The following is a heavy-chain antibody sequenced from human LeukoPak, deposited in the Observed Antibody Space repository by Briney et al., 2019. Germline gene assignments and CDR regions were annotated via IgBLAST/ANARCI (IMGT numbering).Heavy chain of an antibody. CDR3: AKLMVPHWDYCYGMDV. CDR2: ISGSGGST. D-gene: IGHD6-13*01. J-gene: IGHJ6*02. CDR1: GFTFSSYA. Sequence: PGGSLRLSCAASGFTFSSYAMSWVRQAPGKGLEWVSAISGSGGSTYYADSVKGWFTISRDNSKNTLYLQMNSLRAEDTAVYYCAKLMVPHWDYCYGMDVWGQGTTVTVSS. V-gene: IGHV3-23*01.